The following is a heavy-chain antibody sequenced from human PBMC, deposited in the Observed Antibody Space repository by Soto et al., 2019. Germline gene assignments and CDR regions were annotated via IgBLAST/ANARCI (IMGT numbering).Heavy chain of an antibody. CDR3: ARPKRSGYDRGDSYYHTLDV. Sequence: QVQLVQSGTEVKKSGSSVKVSCKASGGTSSNFIITWVRQVPGQGLEWLGGILPMFGAVKYSQKFQDRLTITAYRSTQTAAMELRSLRSEDTAVYYCARPKRSGYDRGDSYYHTLDVWGHGTKVTVS. CDR1: GGTSSNFI. J-gene: IGHJ6*02. V-gene: IGHV1-69*06. CDR2: ILPMFGAV. D-gene: IGHD3-3*01.